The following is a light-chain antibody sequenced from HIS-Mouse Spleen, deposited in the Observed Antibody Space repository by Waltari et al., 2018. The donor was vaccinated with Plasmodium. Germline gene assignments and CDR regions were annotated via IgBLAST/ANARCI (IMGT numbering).Light chain of an antibody. CDR3: SSYTSSNNLV. CDR2: DVS. Sequence: QSALTQPASVSGSPGQSITISCTGTSRDVGGYNYVSWYQQHQGKAPNLMIYDVSNRASGVSQRFSGSKSGSTASLTICGLQAEDEADYYCSSYTSSNNLVFGGGTKLTVL. J-gene: IGLJ2*01. V-gene: IGLV2-14*03. CDR1: SRDVGGYNY.